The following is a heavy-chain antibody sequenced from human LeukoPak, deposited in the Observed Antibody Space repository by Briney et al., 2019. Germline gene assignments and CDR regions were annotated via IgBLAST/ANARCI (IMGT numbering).Heavy chain of an antibody. CDR2: IHYSGST. J-gene: IGHJ3*02. D-gene: IGHD3-22*01. CDR1: GGSISNYY. CDR3: ARGPYSYDSSGAFDI. V-gene: IGHV4-59*08. Sequence: PSETLSLTCTVSGGSISNYYWSWIRQPPGKGLEWIGYIHYSGSTSYNPSLKSRVTISVDTSKNQFSLKLSSVTAADTAVYFCARGPYSYDSSGAFDIWGQGTMVTVSS.